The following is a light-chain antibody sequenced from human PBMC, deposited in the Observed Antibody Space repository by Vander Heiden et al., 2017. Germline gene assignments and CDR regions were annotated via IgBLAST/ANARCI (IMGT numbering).Light chain of an antibody. CDR3: QSADSSGTSHV. V-gene: IGLV3-25*03. CDR2: KDS. Sequence: SYELTQPPSVSVSPGQTARITCSGDALPKQHAFWYQQKPGQAPVLVIYKDSERPSGISERFSGSSSGTTVTLTISGVQAEDEADYYCQSADSSGTSHVFGTGTKVTVL. J-gene: IGLJ1*01. CDR1: ALPKQH.